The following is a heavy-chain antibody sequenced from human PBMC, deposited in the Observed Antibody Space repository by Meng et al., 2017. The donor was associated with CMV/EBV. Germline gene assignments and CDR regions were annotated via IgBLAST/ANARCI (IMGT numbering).Heavy chain of an antibody. Sequence: SETLSLTCTVSGYSISSGYYWGWIRQPPGKGLEWIGSIYHSGSTYYNPSLKSRVTISVDTSKNQFSLKLSSVTAANTAVYYCVRERGFVVVVPAANGPFDYWGQGTLVTVSS. CDR1: GYSISSGYY. J-gene: IGHJ4*02. CDR2: IYHSGST. D-gene: IGHD2-2*01. V-gene: IGHV4-38-2*02. CDR3: VRERGFVVVVPAANGPFDY.